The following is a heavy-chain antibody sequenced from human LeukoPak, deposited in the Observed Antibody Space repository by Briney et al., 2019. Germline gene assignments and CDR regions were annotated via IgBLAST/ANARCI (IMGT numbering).Heavy chain of an antibody. Sequence: GGSLRLSCAASGFTFDDYGMSWVRQAPGKGLEWVSGINWNGGSTGYADSVKGRFTISRDNSKNTLYLQMNSLRAEDTAVYYCAKSNDCSSTSCYTGGFDYWGQGTLVTVSS. V-gene: IGHV3-20*04. CDR1: GFTFDDYG. CDR2: INWNGGST. CDR3: AKSNDCSSTSCYTGGFDY. D-gene: IGHD2-2*02. J-gene: IGHJ4*02.